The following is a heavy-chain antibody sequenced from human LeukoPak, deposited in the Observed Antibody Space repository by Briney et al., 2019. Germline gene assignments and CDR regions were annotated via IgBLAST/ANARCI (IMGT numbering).Heavy chain of an antibody. CDR3: ARSGYPGRLLDY. J-gene: IGHJ4*02. CDR2: VDPSGVT. D-gene: IGHD3-3*01. V-gene: IGHV4-39*07. CDR1: GGSVNSDPYF. Sequence: SETLSLTCAVSGGSVNSDPYFWGWFRQPPGKGLEWIGSVDPSGVTYNNPSLRSRLTMSVDTSKNQFSLNLSSVTAADTAVYYCARSGYPGRLLDYWGQGTLVTVSS.